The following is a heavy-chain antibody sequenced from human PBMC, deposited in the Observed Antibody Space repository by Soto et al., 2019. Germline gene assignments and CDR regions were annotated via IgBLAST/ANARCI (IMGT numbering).Heavy chain of an antibody. V-gene: IGHV3-30*18. CDR3: AKDQRFGELFFDY. CDR1: GFTFSSYG. CDR2: ISYDGSNK. J-gene: IGHJ4*02. D-gene: IGHD3-10*01. Sequence: GGSLRLSCAASGFTFSSYGMHWVRQAPGKGLEWVAVISYDGSNKYYVDSVKGRFTISRDNSKNTLYLQMNSLRAEDTAVYYCAKDQRFGELFFDYWGQGTLVTVSS.